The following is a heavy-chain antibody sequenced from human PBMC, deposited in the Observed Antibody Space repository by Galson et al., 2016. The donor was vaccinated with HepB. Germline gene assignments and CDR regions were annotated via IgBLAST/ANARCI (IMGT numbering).Heavy chain of an antibody. D-gene: IGHD4/OR15-4a*01. J-gene: IGHJ4*02. V-gene: IGHV4-4*02. CDR2: IYQTGTA. Sequence: SETLSLTCDVSGGSISHDYWWSWVRQSPGKGLEWIGEIYQTGTANYDPSFTRRATISVDKSKNQFSLRLDSVTAADTAVYYCTRGTLGTAATMAFDYWGQGTLVSVSS. CDR3: TRGTLGTAATMAFDY. CDR1: GGSISHDYW.